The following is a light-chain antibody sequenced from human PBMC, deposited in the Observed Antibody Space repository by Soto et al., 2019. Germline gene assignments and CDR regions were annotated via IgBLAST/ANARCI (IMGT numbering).Light chain of an antibody. CDR2: GAS. CDR1: QSVSSN. CDR3: QQYKNWRT. Sequence: EIVMTQSPATLSVSPGERATLSCRASQSVSSNLAWYQQKPGQAPRLVIYGASTRATGIPARFSGSGSGTEFTLTISSLQSEDFAVYYCQQYKNWRTFGQGTKVDIK. V-gene: IGKV3-15*01. J-gene: IGKJ1*01.